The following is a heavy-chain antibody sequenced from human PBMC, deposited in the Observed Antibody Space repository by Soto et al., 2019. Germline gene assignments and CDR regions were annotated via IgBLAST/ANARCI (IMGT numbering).Heavy chain of an antibody. CDR2: IIPIFGTA. V-gene: IGHV1-69*12. Sequence: QVQLVQSGAEVKKPGSSVKVSCKASGGTFSSYAISWVRQAPGQGLEWMGGIIPIFGTANYAQKFQGRVTITADESTSTAYMELSGLRSEDTAVYYCARDLAAAGTDYYGMDVWGQGTTVTVAS. J-gene: IGHJ6*02. CDR1: GGTFSSYA. CDR3: ARDLAAAGTDYYGMDV. D-gene: IGHD6-13*01.